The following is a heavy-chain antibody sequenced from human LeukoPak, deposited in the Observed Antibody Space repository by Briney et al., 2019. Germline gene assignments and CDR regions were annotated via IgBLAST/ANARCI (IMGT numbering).Heavy chain of an antibody. V-gene: IGHV4-34*01. J-gene: IGHJ4*02. CDR2: INHSGST. CDR1: GGSFSGYY. D-gene: IGHD1-14*01. CDR3: ARDITGDNRNSRSGLDY. Sequence: SETLSLTCAVYGGSFSGYYWSWIRQPPGKGLEWIGEINHSGSTNYNPSLKSRVTISVDTSKNKFSLKLSSVTAADTAVYYCARDITGDNRNSRSGLDYWGQGTLVTVSS.